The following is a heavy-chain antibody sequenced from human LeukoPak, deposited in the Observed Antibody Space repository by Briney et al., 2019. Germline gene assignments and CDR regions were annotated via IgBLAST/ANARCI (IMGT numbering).Heavy chain of an antibody. CDR3: ARGAWTPLPPYYYCMDV. CDR2: INHSGST. D-gene: IGHD1-1*01. V-gene: IGHV4-34*01. CDR1: GGSFSGYY. J-gene: IGHJ6*02. Sequence: KPSETLSLTCAVYGGSFSGYYWSWIRQPPGKGLEWIGEINHSGSTNYNPSLTTRLTISVDTSNTPFSLKLSSVTAADTAVYYCARGAWTPLPPYYYCMDVWGQGTPVTVSS.